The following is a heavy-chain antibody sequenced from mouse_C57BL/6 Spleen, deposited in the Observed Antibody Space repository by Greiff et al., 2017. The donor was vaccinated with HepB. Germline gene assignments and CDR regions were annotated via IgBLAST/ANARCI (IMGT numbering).Heavy chain of an antibody. CDR1: GFNIKDYY. CDR3: ATTVVATDWYFDV. J-gene: IGHJ1*03. Sequence: EVQLQQSGAELVKPGASVKLSCTASGFNIKDYYMPWVKQRTEQGLEWIGRIDPEDGETKYAPKFQGKATITADTSSNTAYLQLSSLTSEDAAVYYCATTVVATDWYFDVWGTGTTVTVSS. V-gene: IGHV14-2*01. D-gene: IGHD1-1*01. CDR2: IDPEDGET.